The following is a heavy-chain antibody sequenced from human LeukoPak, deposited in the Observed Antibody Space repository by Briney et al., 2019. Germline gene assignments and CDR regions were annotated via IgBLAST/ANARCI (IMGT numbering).Heavy chain of an antibody. J-gene: IGHJ5*02. CDR2: IIPIFGTA. CDR1: GGTFSSYA. D-gene: IGHD6-13*01. Sequence: GSSVKVSCKASGGTFSSYAISWVRQAPGQGLEWMGGIIPIFGTANYAQKFQGRVTITADESTSTAYMELSRLRSEDTAVYYCASASSSYDWFDPWGQGTLVTVSS. V-gene: IGHV1-69*01. CDR3: ASASSSYDWFDP.